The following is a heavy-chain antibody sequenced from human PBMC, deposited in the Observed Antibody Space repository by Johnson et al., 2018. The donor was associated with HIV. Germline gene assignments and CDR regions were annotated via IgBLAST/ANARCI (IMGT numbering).Heavy chain of an antibody. D-gene: IGHD3-16*01. J-gene: IGHJ3*01. V-gene: IGHV3-7*01. Sequence: VQLVESGGGLVQPGGSLRLSCVVSGFTFRSYWMTWVRQAPGKGLAWVANIKQDGSEKYYVDSVKGRFTISRDNAKNTLYLQMNSLRAEDTAVYFCARAYTYGAFDLWGQGTLVTVSS. CDR3: ARAYTYGAFDL. CDR2: IKQDGSEK. CDR1: GFTFRSYW.